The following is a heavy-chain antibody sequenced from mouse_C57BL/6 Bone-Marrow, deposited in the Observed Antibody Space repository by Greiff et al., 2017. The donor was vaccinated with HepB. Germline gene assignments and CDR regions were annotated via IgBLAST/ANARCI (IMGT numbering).Heavy chain of an antibody. V-gene: IGHV14-4*01. CDR3: TTGSTPY. CDR2: IDPENGDT. CDR1: GFNIKDDY. D-gene: IGHD1-1*01. J-gene: IGHJ2*01. Sequence: EVKLLESGAELVRPGASVKLSCTASGFNIKDDYMHWVKQRPEQGLEWIGWIDPENGDTEYASKFQGEATITADTSSNTAYLQLSSLTSEDTAVYYCTTGSTPYWGQGTTLTVSS.